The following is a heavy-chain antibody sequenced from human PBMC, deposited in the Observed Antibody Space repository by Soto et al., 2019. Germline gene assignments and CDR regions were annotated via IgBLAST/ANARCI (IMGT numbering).Heavy chain of an antibody. CDR2: IDYSGST. J-gene: IGHJ6*02. V-gene: IGHV4-30-4*01. CDR3: ARDGPYYYGSDV. Sequence: PSETLSLTCTVSGDSISNRDYYWNWIRQSPGKGLEWIASIDYSGSTYYNPSLKSRVVISADTSKNLFYLKLRSVTAADTALYFCARDGPYYYGSDVWGQGTTVTVSS. CDR1: GDSISNRDYY.